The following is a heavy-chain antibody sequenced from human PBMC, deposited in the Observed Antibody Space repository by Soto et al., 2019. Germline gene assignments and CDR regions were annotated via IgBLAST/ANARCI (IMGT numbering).Heavy chain of an antibody. D-gene: IGHD6-19*01. V-gene: IGHV3-66*01. Sequence: EVQLEESGGDLVQPGGSLRLSCAASGFIVSDDYMTWVRQAPGKGLEWVSVMYSDGRTYYADSVKGRFTISRDNSKNTMYLQRNSLRAEDTALYYCARSGSGWYNFDYWGQGTQVTVSS. CDR3: ARSGSGWYNFDY. CDR2: MYSDGRT. J-gene: IGHJ4*02. CDR1: GFIVSDDY.